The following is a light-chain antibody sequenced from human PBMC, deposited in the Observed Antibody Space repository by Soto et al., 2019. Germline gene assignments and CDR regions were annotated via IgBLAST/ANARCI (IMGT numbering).Light chain of an antibody. J-gene: IGKJ4*01. CDR1: QGVSTW. CDR3: QQYNTYPLT. Sequence: DIQLTQSPSSLAASVGDRVTITCRASQGVSTWLAWHQQKPEKAPKSLVYATSKLQSGVPSRFNGTGSGTEFTLTISSLQPEDVATYFCQQYNTYPLTFGGGTMVEIK. V-gene: IGKV1D-16*01. CDR2: ATS.